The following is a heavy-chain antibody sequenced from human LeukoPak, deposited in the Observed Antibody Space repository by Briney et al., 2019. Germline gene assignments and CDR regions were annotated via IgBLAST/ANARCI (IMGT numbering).Heavy chain of an antibody. J-gene: IGHJ4*02. CDR3: ASEYGDRNDY. D-gene: IGHD4-17*01. CDR1: VDTFTGYY. V-gene: IGHV1-2*02. Sequence: EASVKVSCKTSVDTFTGYYMHWVRQAPGQGLGWMGWINPNSGGKNYAQKFQGRVTMTRDTSISTAYMELSRLRSDDTAVYYCASEYGDRNDYWGQGTLVTVS. CDR2: INPNSGGK.